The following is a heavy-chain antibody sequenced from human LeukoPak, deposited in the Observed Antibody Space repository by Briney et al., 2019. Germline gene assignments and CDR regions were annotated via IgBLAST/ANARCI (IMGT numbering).Heavy chain of an antibody. V-gene: IGHV3-21*01. J-gene: IGHJ4*02. CDR2: ISSSSSYI. Sequence: NPGGSLRLSCAASGFTFSSYSMNWVRQAPGKGLEWVSSISSSSSYIYYADSVEGRFTISRDNAKNSLYLQMNSLRAEDTAVYYCARGHVVVVAATDYWGQGTLVAVSS. CDR3: ARGHVVVVAATDY. D-gene: IGHD2-15*01. CDR1: GFTFSSYS.